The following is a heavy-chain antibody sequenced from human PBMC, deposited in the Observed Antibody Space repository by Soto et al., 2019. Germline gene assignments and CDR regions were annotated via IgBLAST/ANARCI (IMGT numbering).Heavy chain of an antibody. J-gene: IGHJ3*02. V-gene: IGHV4-30-4*01. Sequence: SETLSLTCTVSGGSISSGDYYWSWICQPPGKGQEWIGYIYYSGSTYYNPSLKSRVTISVDTSKNQFSLKLSSVTAADTAVYYCARGYYYESSGYSTLIDAFDIWGQATMVTVSS. D-gene: IGHD3-22*01. CDR1: GGSISSGDYY. CDR2: IYYSGST. CDR3: ARGYYYESSGYSTLIDAFDI.